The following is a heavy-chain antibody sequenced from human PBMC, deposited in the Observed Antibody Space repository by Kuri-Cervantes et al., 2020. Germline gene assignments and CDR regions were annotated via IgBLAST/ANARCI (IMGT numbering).Heavy chain of an antibody. CDR1: GFTFSDYY. Sequence: GGSLRLSCAASGFTFSDYYMSWIRQAPGKGLEWVSYISSSGSIIYYADSVKGRFTISRDNAKNSLYLQMNSLRAEDTAVYYCARDFSGYYDSSAYKDEYWGQGTLVTVSS. V-gene: IGHV3-11*01. J-gene: IGHJ4*02. CDR3: ARDFSGYYDSSAYKDEY. D-gene: IGHD3-22*01. CDR2: ISSSGSII.